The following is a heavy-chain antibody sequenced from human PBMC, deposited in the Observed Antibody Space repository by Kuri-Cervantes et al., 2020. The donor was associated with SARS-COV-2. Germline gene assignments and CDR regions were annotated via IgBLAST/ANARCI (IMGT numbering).Heavy chain of an antibody. V-gene: IGHV3-43*01. CDR3: ARDQGITGTLGDY. J-gene: IGHJ4*02. Sequence: ETLSLTCAASGFTFDDYTMHWVRQAPGKGLEWVSLITWGGGATYYADSLKGRFTISRDNSKNSLSLQMNSLRAEDTAVYYCARDQGITGTLGDYWGQGTLVTVSS. D-gene: IGHD1-20*01. CDR2: ITWGGGAT. CDR1: GFTFDDYT.